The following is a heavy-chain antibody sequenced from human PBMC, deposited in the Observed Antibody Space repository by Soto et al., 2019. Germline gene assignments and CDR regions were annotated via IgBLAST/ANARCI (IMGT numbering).Heavy chain of an antibody. CDR1: VDSVTFGHHY. CDR2: IFFTGAT. J-gene: IGHJ6*02. V-gene: IGHV4-61*01. D-gene: IGHD3-10*01. CDR3: ARGRSVNAGSSIGRRMQA. Sequence: SEPLSRTCVVSVDSVTFGHHYCTWVRQPPGKGLEWIGHIFFTGATNYSPSLKSRVTMSVDTSKSQFSLNLTSVTAADSAIYYCARGRSVNAGSSIGRRMQAWCQGITRTVTS.